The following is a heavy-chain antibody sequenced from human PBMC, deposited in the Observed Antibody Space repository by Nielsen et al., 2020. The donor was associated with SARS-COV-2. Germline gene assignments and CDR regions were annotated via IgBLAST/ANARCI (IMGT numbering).Heavy chain of an antibody. CDR2: IIPIFGTA. D-gene: IGHD1-1*01. CDR3: ARGGDWNLRHYYYYYYMDV. CDR1: GGTFSSYA. Sequence: SVKVSCKASGGTFSSYAISWVRQAPGQGLEWMGGIIPIFGTANYAQKFQGRVTITADESTSTAYMELSSLRSEDTAVYYCARGGDWNLRHYYYYYYMDVWGKGTTVTVSS. V-gene: IGHV1-69*13. J-gene: IGHJ6*03.